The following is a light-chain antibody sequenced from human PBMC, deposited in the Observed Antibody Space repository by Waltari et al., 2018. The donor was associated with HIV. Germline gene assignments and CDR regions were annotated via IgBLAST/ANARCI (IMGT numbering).Light chain of an antibody. V-gene: IGLV3-10*01. J-gene: IGLJ3*02. CDR2: EDS. Sequence: SYELTQPPSVSVSPGQTARITCSGAALPNKFAYWYQQKSGQAPVLVIYEDSERPSGIPERFSGSSSGTMATLTITGAQVEDEADYYCYSTDSSGDHRVFGGGTKLTVL. CDR3: YSTDSSGDHRV. CDR1: ALPNKF.